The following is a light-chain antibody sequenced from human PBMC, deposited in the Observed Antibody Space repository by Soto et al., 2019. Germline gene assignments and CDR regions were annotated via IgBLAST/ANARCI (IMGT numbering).Light chain of an antibody. Sequence: DIQLAQSPSSLSASVGDEGSITCRASQGISHYLTWYHQKPGRAPTLLIYGVSTLQSGVPSRFSGGGSGTDFTLSISNLQLEDFATYSCPQSYDAQFTFGGGTNV. V-gene: IGKV1-39*01. CDR1: QGISHY. J-gene: IGKJ4*01. CDR3: PQSYDAQFT. CDR2: GVS.